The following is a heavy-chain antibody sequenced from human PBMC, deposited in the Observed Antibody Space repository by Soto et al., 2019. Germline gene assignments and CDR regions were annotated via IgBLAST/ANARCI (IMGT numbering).Heavy chain of an antibody. CDR3: ARMSGTYYVPDY. Sequence: QVQLQESGPRLVEASQTVSVTCTVSNASITSSGYYWSWVRQPPGKRLEWIGYIYHSGSTFYSPSLQSRLTMSVDTSKNQFSLTLRSVTAADTAVYHCARMSGTYYVPDYWGQGTLVTVSS. CDR2: IYHSGST. J-gene: IGHJ4*02. D-gene: IGHD1-26*01. V-gene: IGHV4-31*03. CDR1: NASITSSGYY.